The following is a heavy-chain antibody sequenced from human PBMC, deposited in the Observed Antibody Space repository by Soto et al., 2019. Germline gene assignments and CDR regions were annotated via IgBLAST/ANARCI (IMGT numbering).Heavy chain of an antibody. CDR3: ARQQAMDY. Sequence: QVQLVQSGAGVKKPGASVKVSCKASGYTFVNYEIYWVRQATGQGLEWLGWMNPHSGDTFYAQNFQGRVTMTRNTSITTAYMELNSLKSEDTAVYYCARQQAMDYWGQGTLVTVSS. CDR2: MNPHSGDT. V-gene: IGHV1-8*01. CDR1: GYTFVNYE. J-gene: IGHJ4*02.